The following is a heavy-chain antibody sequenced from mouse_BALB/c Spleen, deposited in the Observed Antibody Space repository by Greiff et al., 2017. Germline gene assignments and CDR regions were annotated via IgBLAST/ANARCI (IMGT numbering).Heavy chain of an antibody. CDR2: IDPANGNT. CDR1: GFNIQDTS. J-gene: IGHJ3*01. V-gene: IGHV14-3*02. D-gene: IGHD2-1*01. CDR3: ARGSDGNYVAY. Sequence: VQLQQSGAELVKPGASVKLSCTASGFNIQDTSMHWVKQRPEQGLEWIGRIDPANGNTKDDPKFQGKATITADTSYNTAYLQLSSLTSEDTAGYYCARGSDGNYVAYGGQGTLVTVSA.